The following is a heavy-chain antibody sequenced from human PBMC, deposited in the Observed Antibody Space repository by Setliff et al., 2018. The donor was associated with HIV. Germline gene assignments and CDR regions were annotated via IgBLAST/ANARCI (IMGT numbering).Heavy chain of an antibody. CDR3: ARVKPPSWAPPGDYYYYYMDV. D-gene: IGHD2-2*01. CDR2: FDPEDVET. CDR1: GYTLAELS. Sequence: ASVKVSCKVSGYTLAELSIHWVRQAPGKGLEWMGGFDPEDVETVYAQKFQGRVTMTEDTSTDTAYMELSSLRSEDTAVYYCARVKPPSWAPPGDYYYYYMDVWGKGTTVTVSS. J-gene: IGHJ6*03. V-gene: IGHV1-24*01.